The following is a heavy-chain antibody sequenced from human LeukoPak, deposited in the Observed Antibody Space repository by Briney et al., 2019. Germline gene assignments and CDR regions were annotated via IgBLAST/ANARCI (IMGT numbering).Heavy chain of an antibody. D-gene: IGHD3-22*01. Sequence: SEPLSLTCTVSGDSISSYNYYWGWIRQPPGKGLEWIGNVFHTGSTYYNPSLTSRLSISVDTSREQFSLTLSPVTAADTAVYYCVRRRESRTCSFYKWDRGTLVTVSS. V-gene: IGHV4-39*01. J-gene: IGHJ4*02. CDR1: GDSISSYNYY. CDR2: VFHTGST. CDR3: VRRRESRTCSFYK.